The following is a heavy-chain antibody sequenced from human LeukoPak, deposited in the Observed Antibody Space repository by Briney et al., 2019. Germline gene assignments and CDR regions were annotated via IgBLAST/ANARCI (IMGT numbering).Heavy chain of an antibody. V-gene: IGHV3-23*01. Sequence: GGSLRLSCAASGFTFSIYMMSWVRQAPGKGLEWVSAITSSGDNTHYADSVKGRFTISRDNSKNTLYLQLNSLRAEDTAVYYCATPPGGSDYYWGQGTLVTVSS. D-gene: IGHD2-15*01. CDR1: GFTFSIYM. J-gene: IGHJ4*02. CDR2: ITSSGDNT. CDR3: ATPPGGSDYY.